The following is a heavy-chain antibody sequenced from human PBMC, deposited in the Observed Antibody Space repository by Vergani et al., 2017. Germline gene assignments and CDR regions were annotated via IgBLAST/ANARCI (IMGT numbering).Heavy chain of an antibody. Sequence: EVQLLESGGGLVQPGGSLRLSCAASGFTFSSYAMSWVRQAPGKGLEWVSSISSSSSYIYYADSEKGRFTISRDNAKNSLYLQMNSLRAEDTAVYYCARDVTMIVVALGYFDYWGQGTLVTVSS. CDR3: ARDVTMIVVALGYFDY. D-gene: IGHD3-22*01. J-gene: IGHJ4*02. CDR1: GFTFSSYA. V-gene: IGHV3-21*01. CDR2: ISSSSSYI.